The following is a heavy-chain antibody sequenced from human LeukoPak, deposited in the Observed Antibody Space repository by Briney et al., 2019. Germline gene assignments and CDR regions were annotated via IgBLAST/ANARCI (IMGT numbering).Heavy chain of an antibody. V-gene: IGHV4-39*07. CDR3: AREDTGGLDY. Sequence: PSETLSLTCSVSGVSISSSSHYWDWIRQPPGEGLEWIGSIYYSGSTYYNPSLKSRVTISVDTSKNQFSLKLISVTAADTAVYYCAREDTGGLDYWGQGTLVTVSS. J-gene: IGHJ4*02. CDR2: IYYSGST. CDR1: GVSISSSSHY. D-gene: IGHD2-8*02.